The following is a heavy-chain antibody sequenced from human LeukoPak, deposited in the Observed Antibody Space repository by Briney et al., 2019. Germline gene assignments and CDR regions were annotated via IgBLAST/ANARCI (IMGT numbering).Heavy chain of an antibody. J-gene: IGHJ4*02. CDR1: GGSISSYY. CDR3: AREKVYYYDSSGYSEGFDY. V-gene: IGHV4-59*01. D-gene: IGHD3-22*01. Sequence: SETLSLTCTVSGGSISSYYWSWIRQPPGKGLECIGYIYYSGSTNYNPSLKSRVTISVDTSKNQFSLKLSSVTAADTAVYNCAREKVYYYDSSGYSEGFDYWGQGTLVTVSS. CDR2: IYYSGST.